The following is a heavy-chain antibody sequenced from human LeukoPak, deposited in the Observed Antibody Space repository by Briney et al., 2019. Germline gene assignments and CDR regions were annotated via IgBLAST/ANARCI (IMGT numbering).Heavy chain of an antibody. J-gene: IGHJ6*03. Sequence: GGSLRLSCAASGFSFTNYSMNWVRQAPGKGLEWVSSISSSSSYIYYADSVKGRFTISKDNAKNSLYLQMNSLRAEDTALYYCARRESTYQNYYYFYYMDVWGKGTTVTVS. CDR1: GFSFTNYS. V-gene: IGHV3-21*04. CDR2: ISSSSSYI. CDR3: ARRESTYQNYYYFYYMDV.